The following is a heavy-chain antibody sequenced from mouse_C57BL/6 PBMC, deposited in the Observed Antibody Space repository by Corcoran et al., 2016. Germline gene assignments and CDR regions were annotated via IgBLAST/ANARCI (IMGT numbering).Heavy chain of an antibody. J-gene: IGHJ4*01. CDR1: GYTFTDYY. CDR2: INPNNGGT. CDR3: ARFLPRRPYYYAMDY. V-gene: IGHV1-26*01. Sequence: EVQLQQSGPELVKPGASVKISSKASGYTFTDYYMNWVKQSHGKSLEWIGDINPNNGGTSYNQKFKGKATLTVDKSSSTAYMELRSLTSEDSAVYYCARFLPRRPYYYAMDYWGQGTSVTVSS.